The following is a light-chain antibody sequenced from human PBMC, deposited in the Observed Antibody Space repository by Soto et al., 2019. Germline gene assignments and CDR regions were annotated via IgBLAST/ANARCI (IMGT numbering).Light chain of an antibody. J-gene: IGKJ5*01. Sequence: DIQMTQSPSSLSVSVGDRVTLSCRASQTISDYLNWYQQKPGTAPKLLIYAASTLQTGVPSRFSGSRSGTEFTLTISSLQSEDVATYYCQQNFNSPPCTFGQGTRLEIK. CDR3: QQNFNSPPCT. CDR1: QTISDY. V-gene: IGKV1-39*01. CDR2: AAS.